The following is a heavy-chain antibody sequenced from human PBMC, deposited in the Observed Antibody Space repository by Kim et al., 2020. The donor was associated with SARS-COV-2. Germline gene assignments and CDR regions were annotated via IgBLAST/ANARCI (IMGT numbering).Heavy chain of an antibody. Sequence: SETLSLTCAVYGGSFSGYYWSWIRQPPGKGLEWIGEINHSGSTNYNPSLKSRVTISVDTSKNQFSLKLSSVTAADTAVYYCARGPMGEFGSRSFGYWGQGTLVTVSS. D-gene: IGHD3-16*01. V-gene: IGHV4-34*01. CDR2: INHSGST. CDR3: ARGPMGEFGSRSFGY. J-gene: IGHJ4*02. CDR1: GGSFSGYY.